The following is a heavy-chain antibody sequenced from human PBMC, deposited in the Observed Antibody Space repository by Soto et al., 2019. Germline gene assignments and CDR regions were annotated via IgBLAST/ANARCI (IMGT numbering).Heavy chain of an antibody. CDR3: ARSPRVIIAAKGTLDY. J-gene: IGHJ4*02. D-gene: IGHD2-15*01. Sequence: QVQLVQSGGEVKKPGASVKVSCKASGYTFTTSGITWVRQAPGQGLEGMGWSSTSTGNTNYAQKLQGRVTLTKDTSTRTAYMELRNLTSDDTAVYYCARSPRVIIAAKGTLDYWGQGTLVTVSS. CDR2: SSTSTGNT. V-gene: IGHV1-18*04. CDR1: GYTFTTSG.